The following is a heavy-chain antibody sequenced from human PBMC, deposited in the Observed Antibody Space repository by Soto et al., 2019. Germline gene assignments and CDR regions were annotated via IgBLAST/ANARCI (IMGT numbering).Heavy chain of an antibody. CDR3: ARDGARGTIFWLTDY. D-gene: IGHD3-9*01. Sequence: QVQLQESGPGLVKPSQTLSLTCTVSGGSISSGGYYWSWIRQHPGKGLEWIGYIYYCGSTYYNPYLKSRVTISVDTSKNQFYLKLSSVTAADTAVYYCARDGARGTIFWLTDYWGQGTLVTVSS. CDR2: IYYCGST. CDR1: GGSISSGGYY. V-gene: IGHV4-31*03. J-gene: IGHJ4*02.